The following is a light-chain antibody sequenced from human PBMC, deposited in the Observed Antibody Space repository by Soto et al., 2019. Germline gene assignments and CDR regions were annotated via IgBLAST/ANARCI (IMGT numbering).Light chain of an antibody. CDR3: LKYTKDAPGT. V-gene: IGKV1-27*01. Sequence: DIQMTQSPSSLSASVGARVTLTCRASQDIGQYLAWYQQRPGKVPKLLIYYVSNLQSGVPSRFSGSGSGTEFTLSISSLQPEDVATYYCLKYTKDAPGTCGEGTKVEI. CDR2: YVS. CDR1: QDIGQY. J-gene: IGKJ1*01.